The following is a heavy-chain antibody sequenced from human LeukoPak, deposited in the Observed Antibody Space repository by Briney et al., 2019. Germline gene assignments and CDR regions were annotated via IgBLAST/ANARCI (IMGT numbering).Heavy chain of an antibody. Sequence: SETLSLTCAVYGGSFSGYYWSWIRQPPGEGLEWIGEINHSGSTNCNPSLKSRVTISVDTSKNQFSLKLSSVTAADTAVYYCARGLDGDARVVVGYFDYWGQGTLVTVSS. J-gene: IGHJ4*02. CDR2: INHSGST. CDR3: ARGLDGDARVVVGYFDY. CDR1: GGSFSGYY. D-gene: IGHD2-15*01. V-gene: IGHV4-34*01.